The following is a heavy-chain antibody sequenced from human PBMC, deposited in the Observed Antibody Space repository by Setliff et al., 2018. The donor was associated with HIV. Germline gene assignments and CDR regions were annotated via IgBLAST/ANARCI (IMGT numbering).Heavy chain of an antibody. CDR3: AAGIYGSYGMDV. CDR1: GYTFTSYD. Sequence: ASVKVSCKASGYTFTSYDINWVRQATGQGLEWMGWINPNSGGTNYAQKFQGWVTMTRDTSISTAYMELSSLRSEDTAVYYCAAGIYGSYGMDVWGQGTTVTVSS. CDR2: INPNSGGT. D-gene: IGHD3-10*01. J-gene: IGHJ6*02. V-gene: IGHV1-2*04.